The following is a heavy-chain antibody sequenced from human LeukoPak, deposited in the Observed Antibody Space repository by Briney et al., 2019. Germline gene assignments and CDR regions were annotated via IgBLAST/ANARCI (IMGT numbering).Heavy chain of an antibody. CDR3: ARDLQLSF. CDR2: ISSSSSTI. CDR1: GFTFSSYS. J-gene: IGHJ4*02. Sequence: GGSLRLSCAASGFTFSSYSMNWVRQAPGKGLEWVSYISSSSSTIYYADSVKGRFTISRDNAKNSLHLQINSLRAEDTAVYYCARDLQLSFWGQGTLVTVSS. D-gene: IGHD5-18*01. V-gene: IGHV3-48*01.